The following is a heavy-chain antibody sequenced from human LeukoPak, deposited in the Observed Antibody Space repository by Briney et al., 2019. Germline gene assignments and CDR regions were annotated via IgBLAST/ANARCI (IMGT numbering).Heavy chain of an antibody. Sequence: SVKVSCRASGGTFSSYAISWVRQAPGQGLELMGGIIPIFGTANYAQKFQGRVTITTDESTSTAYMELSSLRSEDTAVYYCAREAVEMATGPLDYWGQGTLVTVSS. J-gene: IGHJ4*02. V-gene: IGHV1-69*05. CDR1: GGTFSSYA. CDR3: AREAVEMATGPLDY. D-gene: IGHD5-24*01. CDR2: IIPIFGTA.